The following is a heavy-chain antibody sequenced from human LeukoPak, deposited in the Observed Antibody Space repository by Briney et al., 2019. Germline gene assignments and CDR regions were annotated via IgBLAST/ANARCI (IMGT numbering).Heavy chain of an antibody. V-gene: IGHV3-30-3*01. CDR1: GFTSSSYA. Sequence: PGGSLRLSCAASGFTSSSYAMHWVRQAPGKGLEWVAVISYDGSNKYYADSVKGRFTISRDNSKNTLYLQMNSLRAEDTAVYYCASPFYHDSSGYYWVPRFGPPPNYFDYWGQGTLVTVSS. CDR2: ISYDGSNK. CDR3: ASPFYHDSSGYYWVPRFGPPPNYFDY. J-gene: IGHJ4*02. D-gene: IGHD3-22*01.